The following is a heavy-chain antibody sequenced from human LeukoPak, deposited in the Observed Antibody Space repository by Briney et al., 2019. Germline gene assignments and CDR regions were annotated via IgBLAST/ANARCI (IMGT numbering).Heavy chain of an antibody. V-gene: IGHV3-33*01. Sequence: GGSLRLSCAASGFTFSRYGMHWVRQAPGKGLEWVAVIWYDGSNKYYADSVKGRFTISRDNSKNTLYLQMNSLRAEDTAVYYCARRMVRGVKTPTYYFDYWGQGTLVTVSS. D-gene: IGHD3-10*01. CDR1: GFTFSRYG. CDR2: IWYDGSNK. J-gene: IGHJ4*02. CDR3: ARRMVRGVKTPTYYFDY.